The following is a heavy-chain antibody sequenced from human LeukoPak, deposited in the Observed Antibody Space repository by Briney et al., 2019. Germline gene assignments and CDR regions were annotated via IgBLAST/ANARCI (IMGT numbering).Heavy chain of an antibody. CDR1: GYTFTGYY. D-gene: IGHD2-2*01. J-gene: IGHJ6*03. V-gene: IGHV1-2*02. Sequence: ASVKVSCKASGYTFTGYYMHWVRQAPGQGLEWMGWINPNSGGTNYAQKFQGRVTMTRDTSISTAYMELSRLRSDDTAVYYCAGRSCSSTSCYRAAYYYYYYMDVWGKGTTVTVSS. CDR2: INPNSGGT. CDR3: AGRSCSSTSCYRAAYYYYYYMDV.